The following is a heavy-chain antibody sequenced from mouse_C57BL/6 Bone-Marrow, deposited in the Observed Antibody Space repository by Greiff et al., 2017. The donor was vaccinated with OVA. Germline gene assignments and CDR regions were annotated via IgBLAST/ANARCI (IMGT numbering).Heavy chain of an antibody. CDR3: AREPAQVPYYAMDY. J-gene: IGHJ4*01. CDR2: IDPSDSYT. CDR1: GYTFTSYW. Sequence: LQQPGAELVKPGASVKLSCKASGYTFTSYWMQWVKQRPGQGLEWIGEIDPSDSYTNYNQKFKGKATLTVDTSSSTAYMQLSSLTSEDSAVYYCAREPAQVPYYAMDYWGQGTSVTVSS. D-gene: IGHD3-2*02. V-gene: IGHV1-50*01.